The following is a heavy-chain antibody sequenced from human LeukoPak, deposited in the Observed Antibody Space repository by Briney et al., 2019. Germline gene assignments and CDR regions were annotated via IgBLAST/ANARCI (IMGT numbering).Heavy chain of an antibody. CDR2: IYTSGST. V-gene: IGHV4-4*07. D-gene: IGHD6-13*01. J-gene: IGHJ3*02. Sequence: PSETLSLTCTVSGGSISSYYCSWIRQPAGKGLEWIGRIYTSGSTNYNPSLKSRVTMSVDTSKNQFSLKLSSVTAADTAVYYCARASYSSSWYGDDAFDIWGQGTMVTVSS. CDR1: GGSISSYY. CDR3: ARASYSSSWYGDDAFDI.